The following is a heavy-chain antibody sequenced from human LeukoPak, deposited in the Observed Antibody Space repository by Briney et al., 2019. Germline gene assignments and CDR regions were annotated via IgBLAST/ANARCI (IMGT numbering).Heavy chain of an antibody. J-gene: IGHJ4*02. CDR2: ISGSGGST. V-gene: IGHV3-23*01. CDR3: AKGNRITMIVVVITLDY. Sequence: TGGSLRLSCAASGFSFSTYWLSWVRQAPGKGLEWVSAISGSGGSTYYADSVKGRFTISRDNSKNTLYLQMNSLRAEDTAVYYCAKGNRITMIVVVITLDYWGQGTLVTVSS. CDR1: GFSFSTYW. D-gene: IGHD3-22*01.